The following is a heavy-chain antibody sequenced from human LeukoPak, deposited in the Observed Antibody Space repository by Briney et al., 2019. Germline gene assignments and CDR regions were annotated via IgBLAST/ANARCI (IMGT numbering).Heavy chain of an antibody. CDR1: GGSISSGSYY. CDR2: IYTSGST. CDR3: ARAYWGLDY. D-gene: IGHD7-27*01. Sequence: SQTLSLTCTVSGGSISSGSYYWSWIRQPAGKGLEWIGRIYTSGSTNYNPSLKSRVTISVDTSKNQFSLKLSSVTAADTAVYYCARAYWGLDYWGQGTLVTVSS. J-gene: IGHJ4*02. V-gene: IGHV4-61*02.